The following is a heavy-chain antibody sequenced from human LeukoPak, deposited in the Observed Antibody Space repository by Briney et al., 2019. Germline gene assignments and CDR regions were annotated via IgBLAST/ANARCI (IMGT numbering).Heavy chain of an antibody. V-gene: IGHV7-4-1*02. J-gene: IGHJ5*02. D-gene: IGHD5-18*01. Sequence: ASVKVSCKASGYTFTSYAMNWVRQAPGQGLEWMGWINTNTGNPTYAQGFTGRFVFSLDTSVSTAYLQISSLKAEDTAVYYCARGRYSYDYYWFDPWGQGTLVTVSS. CDR3: ARGRYSYDYYWFDP. CDR1: GYTFTSYA. CDR2: INTNTGNP.